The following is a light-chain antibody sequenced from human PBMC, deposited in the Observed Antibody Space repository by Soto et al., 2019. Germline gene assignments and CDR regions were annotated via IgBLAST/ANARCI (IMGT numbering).Light chain of an antibody. CDR1: QSISSW. CDR3: QQYHSYWT. CDR2: DAS. Sequence: DIQMTHSPSTLSATVGDRVTITCRASQSISSWLAWYQQKPGKVPKLLIYDASSLESGVPQRFSGSGSGTEFTLTISSLQTDDFSTYYCQQYHSYWTFGQVTKVAIK. J-gene: IGKJ1*01. V-gene: IGKV1-5*01.